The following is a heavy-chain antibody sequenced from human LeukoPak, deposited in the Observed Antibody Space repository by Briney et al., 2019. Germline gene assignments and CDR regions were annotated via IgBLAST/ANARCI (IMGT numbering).Heavy chain of an antibody. D-gene: IGHD4-23*01. CDR3: ARATDYGGSKFDP. Sequence: PSETLSLPCAVYGGPFSGYYGSWIGQPPGKGLEGLGYTFYSGSTNYNPSLKSRVTISVDTSKNQFSLKLSSVTAADTAVYYCARATDYGGSKFDPWGQGTLVTVSS. V-gene: IGHV4-59*01. CDR2: TFYSGST. J-gene: IGHJ5*02. CDR1: GGPFSGYY.